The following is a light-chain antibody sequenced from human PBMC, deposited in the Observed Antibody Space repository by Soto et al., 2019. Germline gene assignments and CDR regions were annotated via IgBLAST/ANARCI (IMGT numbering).Light chain of an antibody. J-gene: IGKJ2*01. Sequence: EIVMTQSPATLSVSPGERATLSCRASQSVSSNLAWYQQKPGQAPRLLIYGASTRATGIPARFSGSGSGTEFTLTISSLQSGDFAVYYCPQYNNWYTFGQGTKLEIK. CDR3: PQYNNWYT. V-gene: IGKV3-15*01. CDR2: GAS. CDR1: QSVSSN.